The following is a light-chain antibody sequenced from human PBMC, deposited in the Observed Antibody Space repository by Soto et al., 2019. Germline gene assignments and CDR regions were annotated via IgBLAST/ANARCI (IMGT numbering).Light chain of an antibody. CDR3: PQYGSSPLS. CDR2: GAS. Sequence: EIVLRQSPGTLSLSPGERATLSCRASQSVSSSYLAWYQQKPGQAPRLLIYGASSRATGIPDRFSGSGSGTDFTLTISRLEPEDFAVYYCPQYGSSPLSFGGGTKVDIK. CDR1: QSVSSSY. V-gene: IGKV3-20*01. J-gene: IGKJ4*01.